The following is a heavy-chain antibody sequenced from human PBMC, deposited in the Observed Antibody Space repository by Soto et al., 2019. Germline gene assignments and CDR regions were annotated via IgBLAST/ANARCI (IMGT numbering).Heavy chain of an antibody. CDR3: ARDGDTVVGAVGAFDI. CDR2: IYYSGST. V-gene: IGHV4-31*03. CDR1: GGSISSGGYY. J-gene: IGHJ3*02. Sequence: QVQLQESGPGLVKPSQTLSLTCTVSGGSISSGGYYWSWIRQHPGKGLEWIGYIYYSGSTYYNPSLKSRVTISVDTSKNQFSLKLSSVTAADTAVYYCARDGDTVVGAVGAFDIWGQGTMVTVSS. D-gene: IGHD2-15*01.